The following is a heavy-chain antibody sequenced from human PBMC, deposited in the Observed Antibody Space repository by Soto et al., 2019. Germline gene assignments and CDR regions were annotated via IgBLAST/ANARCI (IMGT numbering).Heavy chain of an antibody. Sequence: EVQLFESGGGLVQPGGSLRLSCAASGFTFSSYAMNWVRQAPGKGLEWVSTISGSGDNTYYADSVKGRFTISRDNSKNTLYLQMNSLRAEDTALYYCTKVGGTSLPPIPVDYWGQGTQVTVSS. CDR2: ISGSGDNT. D-gene: IGHD2-2*02. CDR3: TKVGGTSLPPIPVDY. CDR1: GFTFSSYA. V-gene: IGHV3-23*01. J-gene: IGHJ4*02.